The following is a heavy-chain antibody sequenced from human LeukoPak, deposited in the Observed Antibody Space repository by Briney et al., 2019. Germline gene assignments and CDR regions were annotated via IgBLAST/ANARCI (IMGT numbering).Heavy chain of an antibody. D-gene: IGHD3-3*01. Sequence: PGGSLRLSCAASGFTFSSYGMHWVRQAPGEGLEWVAFIRYDGSNKYYADSVKGRFTISRDNSKNTLYLQMNSLRAEDTAVYYCAKEGYYDFWSGYYSDYWGQGTLVTVSS. CDR1: GFTFSSYG. CDR2: IRYDGSNK. V-gene: IGHV3-30*02. J-gene: IGHJ4*02. CDR3: AKEGYYDFWSGYYSDY.